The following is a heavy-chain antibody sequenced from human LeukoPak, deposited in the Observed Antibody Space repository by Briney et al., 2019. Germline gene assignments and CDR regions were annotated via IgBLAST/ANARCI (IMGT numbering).Heavy chain of an antibody. Sequence: TGGTLRLSCAASGFTFSSYGMTWVRQAPGKGLEWVSSISSSGGSTYHADSVKGRFTISRDNSKNTLYLQMNSLRAEDTAVYYCAKTGGSGIYDFDFWGQGTLVTVSS. D-gene: IGHD3-10*01. CDR3: AKTGGSGIYDFDF. CDR2: ISSSGGST. J-gene: IGHJ4*02. V-gene: IGHV3-23*01. CDR1: GFTFSSYG.